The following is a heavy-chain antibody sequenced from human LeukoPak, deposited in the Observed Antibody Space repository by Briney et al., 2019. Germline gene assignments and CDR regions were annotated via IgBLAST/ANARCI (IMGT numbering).Heavy chain of an antibody. V-gene: IGHV4-34*01. J-gene: IGHJ3*02. CDR1: GGSFSGYF. CDR3: ARHQTPPMIVVVITAFDI. Sequence: SETLSLTCAVYGGSFSGYFWSWIRQPPGKGLEWIGEINHSGSTNYNPSLKSRVTISLDTSKNQFSLKLSSVTAADTAVYYCARHQTPPMIVVVITAFDIWGQGTMVTVSS. D-gene: IGHD3-22*01. CDR2: INHSGST.